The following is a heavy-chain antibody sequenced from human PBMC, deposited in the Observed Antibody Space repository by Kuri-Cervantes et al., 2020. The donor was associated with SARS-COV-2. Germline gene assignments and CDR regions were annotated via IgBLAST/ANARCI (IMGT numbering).Heavy chain of an antibody. J-gene: IGHJ6*03. Sequence: GESLKISCAASGFTFSSYDMHWVRQATGKGLEWVSAIGTAGDTYYPGSVKGRFTISRENAKNSLYLQMNSLRAGDTAVYYCARGVDTAMGHYYYYYMDVWGKGTTVTVSS. CDR1: GFTFSSYD. V-gene: IGHV3-13*04. D-gene: IGHD5-18*01. CDR3: ARGVDTAMGHYYYYYMDV. CDR2: IGTAGDT.